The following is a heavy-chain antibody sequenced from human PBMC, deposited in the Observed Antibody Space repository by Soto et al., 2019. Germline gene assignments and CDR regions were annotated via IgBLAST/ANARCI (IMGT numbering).Heavy chain of an antibody. V-gene: IGHV4-61*01. J-gene: IGHJ4*02. Sequence: SLPCPVSGGSLSSSSYYWGWIRQPPGKGLEWMGYIHYSGSTNYNPSLKSRVTLSVDTSNNQFSLKLTSVTAADTAVYYCARGGWYNDYWGQGTLVTVSS. D-gene: IGHD6-19*01. CDR2: IHYSGST. CDR3: ARGGWYNDY. CDR1: GGSLSSSSYY.